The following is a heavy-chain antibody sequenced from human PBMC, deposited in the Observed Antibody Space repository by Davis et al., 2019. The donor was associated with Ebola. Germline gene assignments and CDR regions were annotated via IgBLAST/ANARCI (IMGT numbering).Heavy chain of an antibody. D-gene: IGHD3-16*02. CDR3: ARDPMWGSYRAHFDY. V-gene: IGHV3-23*01. CDR1: GYSFSSYA. J-gene: IGHJ4*02. Sequence: GESLILSCAASGYSFSSYAMSWLRQAPGKGLEWVSAISGSGGSTYYADSVKGRFTISRDNAKNSLYLQMNSLRDEDTAVYYCARDPMWGSYRAHFDYWGQGTLVTDSS. CDR2: ISGSGGST.